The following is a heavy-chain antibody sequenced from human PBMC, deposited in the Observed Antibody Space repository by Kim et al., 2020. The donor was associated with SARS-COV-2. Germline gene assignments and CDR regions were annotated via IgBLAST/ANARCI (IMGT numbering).Heavy chain of an antibody. J-gene: IGHJ4*02. CDR1: GYSLSELS. V-gene: IGHV1-24*01. CDR3: ASGYSSVGGDY. CDR2: YDPEPGEI. D-gene: IGHD2-15*01. Sequence: ASVKVSCKVSGYSLSELSIHWVRQAPGEGLEWMGGYDPEPGEIIFAQKFQGRVTMTEDTSTDIAYMELSSLRSDDTAVYYCASGYSSVGGDYWGQATLVT.